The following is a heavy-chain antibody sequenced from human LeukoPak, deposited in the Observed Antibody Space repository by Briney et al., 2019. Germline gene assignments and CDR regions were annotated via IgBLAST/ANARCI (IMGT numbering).Heavy chain of an antibody. CDR2: ISAYNGNT. CDR3: ARDPGCTNGVCLEGDFDY. CDR1: GYTFTSYG. V-gene: IGHV1-18*01. J-gene: IGHJ4*02. D-gene: IGHD2-8*01. Sequence: ASVKVSCKASGYTFTSYGISWVRQAPGQGLEWMGWISAYNGNTNYVQKLQGRVTMTTDTSTSTAYMELRSLRSDDTAVYYCARDPGCTNGVCLEGDFDYWGQGTLVTVSS.